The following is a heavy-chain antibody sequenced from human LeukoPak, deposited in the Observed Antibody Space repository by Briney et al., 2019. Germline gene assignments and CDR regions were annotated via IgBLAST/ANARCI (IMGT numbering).Heavy chain of an antibody. CDR2: ISGSGGNT. V-gene: IGHV3-23*01. J-gene: IGHJ4*02. Sequence: GVSLRLSCAASGFSFSSYAMSWVRQSPGKGLEWVSAISGSGGNTYYADSVKGRFTISRDNSRTTLYLQMNSLRAEDTAVYCCAKDAVGYSYGWVWGQGTLVTVSS. D-gene: IGHD5-18*01. CDR1: GFSFSSYA. CDR3: AKDAVGYSYGWV.